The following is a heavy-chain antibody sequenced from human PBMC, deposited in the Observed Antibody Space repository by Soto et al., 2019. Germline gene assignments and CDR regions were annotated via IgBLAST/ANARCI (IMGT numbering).Heavy chain of an antibody. V-gene: IGHV3-23*01. J-gene: IGHJ4*02. CDR2: ISGSGGST. D-gene: IGHD6-6*01. CDR3: AKAPASSLAASRPFDF. CDR1: GFTFSNYA. Sequence: GGSLRLSCAASGFTFSNYAMSWVRQAPGKGLEWVSAISGSGGSTYYADSVKGRFTIARDNSKNTLSLQMNSLRVDDTALYYCAKAPASSLAASRPFDFWGQGTLVTVS.